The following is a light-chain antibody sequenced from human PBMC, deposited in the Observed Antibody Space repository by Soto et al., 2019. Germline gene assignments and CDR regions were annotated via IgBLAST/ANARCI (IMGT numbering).Light chain of an antibody. CDR2: GAS. CDR1: QSLSTTF. V-gene: IGKV3-20*01. J-gene: IGKJ1*01. Sequence: EIVLTQSPGTLSLSPGERATLSCRASQSLSTTFLAWYQHKPGQAPRVLIYGASSRAPGIPDRFSGSGSGTDFTLTISRLEPEDFAVYYCHHYGRSPWTFGQGTKVDIK. CDR3: HHYGRSPWT.